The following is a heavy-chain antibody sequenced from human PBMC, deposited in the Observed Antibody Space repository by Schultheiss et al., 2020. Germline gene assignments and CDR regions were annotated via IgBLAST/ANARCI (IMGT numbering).Heavy chain of an antibody. CDR3: VRVGGHYALGAYGMDV. V-gene: IGHV4-31*03. Sequence: SETLSLTCTVSGGSISSGGYYWSWIRQHPGKGLEWIGYIYYSGSTYYNPSLKSRLTMSVDTSKNQFSLKLSSVTAADTAVYYCVRVGGHYALGAYGMDVWGQGTTVTVSS. CDR2: IYYSGST. CDR1: GGSISSGGYY. J-gene: IGHJ6*02. D-gene: IGHD3-22*01.